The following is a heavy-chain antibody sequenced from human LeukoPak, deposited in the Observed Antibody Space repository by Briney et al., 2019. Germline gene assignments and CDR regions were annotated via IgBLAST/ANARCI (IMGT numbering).Heavy chain of an antibody. CDR3: ARGYGSGSYYRIPPAFDI. CDR1: GGSISSSNW. Sequence: SETLSLTCAVSGGSISSSNWWSWVRQPPGKGLEWIGEIYHSGSTNYNPSLKSRVTISVDKSKNQFSLKLSSVTAADTAVYYCARGYGSGSYYRIPPAFDIWGQGTMVTVSS. V-gene: IGHV4-4*02. D-gene: IGHD3-10*01. CDR2: IYHSGST. J-gene: IGHJ3*02.